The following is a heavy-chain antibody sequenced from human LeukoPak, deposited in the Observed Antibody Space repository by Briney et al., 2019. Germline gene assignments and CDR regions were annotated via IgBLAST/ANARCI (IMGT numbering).Heavy chain of an antibody. CDR3: AKGVAVVAADDY. Sequence: QSGGSLRLSXAASGFTFNSYAMTWVRQAPGKGLEWVSAISGSGGSTYYADSVKGRFTISRDNSKNTLYLQMNSLRAEDTAVYYCAKGVAVVAADDYWGQGTLVTVSS. J-gene: IGHJ4*02. CDR2: ISGSGGST. V-gene: IGHV3-23*01. D-gene: IGHD2-15*01. CDR1: GFTFNSYA.